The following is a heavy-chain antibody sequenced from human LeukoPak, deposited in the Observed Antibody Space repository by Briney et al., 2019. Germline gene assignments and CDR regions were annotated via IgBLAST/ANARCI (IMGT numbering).Heavy chain of an antibody. CDR2: ISGDGGST. Sequence: PGGSLRLSCAASGLTVSGCPINWVRQAPGGGLEWVAGISGDGGSTSYADSVKGRFAISRDNAKSTLHLQMNSLRAEDTAVYYCVKDFGRNIGGPGYWGRGTLVTVSS. CDR1: GLTVSGCP. D-gene: IGHD2/OR15-2a*01. CDR3: VKDFGRNIGGPGY. J-gene: IGHJ4*02. V-gene: IGHV3-23*01.